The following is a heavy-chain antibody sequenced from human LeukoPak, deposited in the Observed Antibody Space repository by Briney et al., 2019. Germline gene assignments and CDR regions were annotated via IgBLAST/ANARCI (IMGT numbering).Heavy chain of an antibody. J-gene: IGHJ4*02. CDR3: ARFGAMVRGAISEFDY. CDR1: GYSFTSYW. V-gene: IGHV5-51*01. CDR2: TYPGDSDT. D-gene: IGHD3-10*01. Sequence: GESLKISCKGSGYSFTSYWIGWVRQMPGKGLEWMGITYPGDSDTRYSPSFQGQVTISADKSISTAYLQWSSLKASDTAMYYCARFGAMVRGAISEFDYWGQGTLVTVSS.